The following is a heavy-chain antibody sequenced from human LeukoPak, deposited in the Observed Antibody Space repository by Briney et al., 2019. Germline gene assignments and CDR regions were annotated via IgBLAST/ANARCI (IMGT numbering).Heavy chain of an antibody. Sequence: GGSLRLSCAASGFTFSSYSMNWVRQAPGKGLEWVSSISSSSSYIYYADSVKGRFTISRDNAKNSLYLQMNSLRAEDTAVYYCARPHALTQRIQLWGFDYWGQGTLVTVSS. J-gene: IGHJ4*02. CDR1: GFTFSSYS. CDR2: ISSSSSYI. V-gene: IGHV3-21*01. D-gene: IGHD5-18*01. CDR3: ARPHALTQRIQLWGFDY.